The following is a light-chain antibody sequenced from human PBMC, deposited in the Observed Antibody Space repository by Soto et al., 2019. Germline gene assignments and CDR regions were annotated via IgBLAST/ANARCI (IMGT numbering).Light chain of an antibody. V-gene: IGKV1-6*01. CDR2: AAS. CDR1: QNIFDF. CDR3: LQDYNYPRT. Sequence: TQMTQSPSSLSASVADRVTITCRASQNIFDFLNWYQQKPGKAPKLLIYAASSLQSGVPSRFSGSGSGTDFTLTISSLQPEDFATYYCLQDYNYPRTFGQGTKVDI. J-gene: IGKJ1*01.